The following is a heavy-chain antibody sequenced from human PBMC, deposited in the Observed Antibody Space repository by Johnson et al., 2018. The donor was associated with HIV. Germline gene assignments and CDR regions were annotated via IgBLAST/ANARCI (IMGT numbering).Heavy chain of an antibody. CDR3: AKVYYYDISGCSDAFDS. CDR1: GFIFNDYY. D-gene: IGHD3-22*01. V-gene: IGHV3-11*04. J-gene: IGHJ3*02. CDR2: ISTSGGTL. Sequence: QVQLVESGGGLVNPGGSLRLSCAASGFIFNDYYMSWIRQAPGKGLELLSYISTSGGTLYYADSVKDRFTIFRDNAKSSLYLQMNSLRAEDTAVYYCAKVYYYDISGCSDAFDSWGQGTMVTVSS.